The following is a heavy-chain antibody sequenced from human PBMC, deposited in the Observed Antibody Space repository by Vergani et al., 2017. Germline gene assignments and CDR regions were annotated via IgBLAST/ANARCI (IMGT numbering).Heavy chain of an antibody. CDR1: GFTFSSYA. CDR2: ISGSGGST. CDR3: AKGPGYSDYYYYGMDV. J-gene: IGHJ6*02. V-gene: IGHV3-23*01. D-gene: IGHD1-26*01. Sequence: EVQLLESGGGLVQPGGSPRLSCAASGFTFSSYAMSWVRQAPGKGLEWVSAISGSGGSTYYADSVKGRFTISRDNSKNTLYLQMNSLRAEDTAVYYCAKGPGYSDYYYYGMDVWGQGTTVTVSS.